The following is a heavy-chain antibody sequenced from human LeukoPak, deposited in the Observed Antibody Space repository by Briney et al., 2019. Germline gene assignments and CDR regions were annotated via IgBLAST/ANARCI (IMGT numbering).Heavy chain of an antibody. CDR2: INPNSGGT. V-gene: IGHV1-2*02. J-gene: IGHJ5*02. D-gene: IGHD6-6*01. Sequence: ASVKVSCKASGYTFTGYYMHWVRQAPGQGLEWMGWINPNSGGTNYAQKFQGRVTMTRDTSISTAYMELSRLRSDDTAVYYCARDLGGVAARPGWISWFDPWGQGTLVTVSS. CDR1: GYTFTGYY. CDR3: ARDLGGVAARPGWISWFDP.